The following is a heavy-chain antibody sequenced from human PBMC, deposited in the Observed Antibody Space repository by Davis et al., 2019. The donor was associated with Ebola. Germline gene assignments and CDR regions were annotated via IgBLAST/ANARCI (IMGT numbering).Heavy chain of an antibody. CDR2: ISISSGFT. V-gene: IGHV3-11*06. CDR3: AREPRKMATTNFDY. D-gene: IGHD5-24*01. CDR1: GFSFSDYY. J-gene: IGHJ4*02. Sequence: GESLKISYAASGFSFSDYYMSWIRQAPGKGLEWVSYISISSGFTNYADSVKGRFTISRDNAKNSLYLQMNSLRAEDTAVYYCAREPRKMATTNFDYWGQGTLVTVSS.